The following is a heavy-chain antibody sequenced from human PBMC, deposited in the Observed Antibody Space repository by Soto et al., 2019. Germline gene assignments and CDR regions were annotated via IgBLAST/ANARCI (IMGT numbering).Heavy chain of an antibody. J-gene: IGHJ5*02. CDR2: ISYSGTT. CDR1: GGSMISYY. V-gene: IGHV4-59*08. D-gene: IGHD5-18*01. CDR3: ARGRGYSYGLDP. Sequence: SETLSLTCTVSGGSMISYYWSWIRQPPGRGLEWIGFISYSGTTSYSPSLKSRVAISLDTSKNQFSLSLNFVTAADTAVYYCARGRGYSYGLDPWGQGSLVTVSS.